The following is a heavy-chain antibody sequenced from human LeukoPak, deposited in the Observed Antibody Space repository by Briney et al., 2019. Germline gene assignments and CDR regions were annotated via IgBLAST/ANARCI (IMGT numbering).Heavy chain of an antibody. J-gene: IGHJ6*02. CDR3: ARGKPVTGTPDYYSYGMDV. CDR1: EFTVSSTY. CDR2: MYSFGNT. V-gene: IGHV3-53*01. Sequence: PGGSLRLSCAVSEFTVSSTYMSWVRQAPGKGLEWVSLMYSFGNTYYADSVKGRFTISRGNSKNTLYLQMNSLRAEDTALYYCARGKPVTGTPDYYSYGMDVWGQGTMVTVSS. D-gene: IGHD1-20*01.